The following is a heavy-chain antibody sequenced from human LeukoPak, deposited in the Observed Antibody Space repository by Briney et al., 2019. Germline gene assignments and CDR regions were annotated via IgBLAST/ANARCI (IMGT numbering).Heavy chain of an antibody. CDR1: GFTFSNYW. V-gene: IGHV3-7*01. D-gene: IGHD5-18*01. CDR2: IKQDGSEK. Sequence: GGSLRLSCAGSGFTFSNYWMSWIRQAPGKGLEWVANIKQDGSEKNYVDSVKGRFTISRDNDKNSLYLQMNSLRADDTAVYYCARRTAMVTVYYYYYMDVWGKGTTVTVSS. CDR3: ARRTAMVTVYYYYYMDV. J-gene: IGHJ6*03.